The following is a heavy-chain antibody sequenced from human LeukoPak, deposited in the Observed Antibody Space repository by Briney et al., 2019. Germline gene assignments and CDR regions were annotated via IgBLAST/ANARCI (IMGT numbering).Heavy chain of an antibody. J-gene: IGHJ4*02. D-gene: IGHD2-21*02. CDR3: ARVPSSISSTAIIFYYFDY. V-gene: IGHV3-11*06. Sequence: GGSLRLSCAASGFTLSDYCMSWIRQAPGKGLEWVSYISSSSSYTNYADSVKGRFTISRDNAKNSLYLQMNSLRAEDTAVYYCARVPSSISSTAIIFYYFDYWGQGTLVTVSS. CDR1: GFTLSDYC. CDR2: ISSSSSYT.